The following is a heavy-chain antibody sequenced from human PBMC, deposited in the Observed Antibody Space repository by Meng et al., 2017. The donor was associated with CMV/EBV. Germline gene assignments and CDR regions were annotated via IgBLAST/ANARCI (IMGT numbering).Heavy chain of an antibody. CDR1: GFTFSSYS. CDR2: ISSSSSYI. Sequence: GGSLRLSCAASGFTFSSYSMNWVRQAPEKGLEWVSSISSSSSYIYYADSVKGRFTISRDNAKNSLYLQMNSLRAEDTAVYYCARRRGRHSGGGSYYFDYWGQGTLVTVSS. V-gene: IGHV3-21*01. D-gene: IGHD4-23*01. J-gene: IGHJ4*02. CDR3: ARRRGRHSGGGSYYFDY.